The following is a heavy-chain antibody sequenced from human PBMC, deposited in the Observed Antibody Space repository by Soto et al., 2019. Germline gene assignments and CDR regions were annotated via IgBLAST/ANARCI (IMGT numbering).Heavy chain of an antibody. CDR3: ARSIMLTFGGVIAPASLDY. D-gene: IGHD3-16*02. CDR1: GGSISSYY. V-gene: IGHV4-59*01. J-gene: IGHJ4*02. CDR2: IYYSGST. Sequence: QVQLQESGPGLVKPSETLSLTCTVSGGSISSYYWSWIRQPPGKGLEWIGYIYYSGSTNYNPSLTSRVPISVAPPKNPFAPQLGSGTAAATAVYYCARSIMLTFGGVIAPASLDYWGQGTLVTVSS.